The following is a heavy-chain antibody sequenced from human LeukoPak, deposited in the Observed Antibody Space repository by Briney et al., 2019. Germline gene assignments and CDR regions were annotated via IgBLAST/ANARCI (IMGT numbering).Heavy chain of an antibody. V-gene: IGHV1-18*01. CDR1: GYTFTSYG. Sequence: ASVKVSCKASGYTFTSYGISWVRQAPGRGLEWMGWISAYNGNTNYAQNLQGRVTMTTDTSTSTAYMELRSLRSDDTAVYYCARHRLPRVYYDSSGYYHNAFDIWGQGTMVTVSS. CDR3: ARHRLPRVYYDSSGYYHNAFDI. J-gene: IGHJ3*02. CDR2: ISAYNGNT. D-gene: IGHD3-22*01.